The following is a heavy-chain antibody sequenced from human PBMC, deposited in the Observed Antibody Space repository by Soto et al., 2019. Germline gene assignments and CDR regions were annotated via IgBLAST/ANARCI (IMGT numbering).Heavy chain of an antibody. CDR2: IYYSGST. Sequence: QVQLQESGPGLVKPSQTLSLTCTVSGGSISSGDYYWSWIRQPPGKGLEWIGYIYYSGSTYYNPSLKSRVTISVDTSKNQFSLKLSSVTAADTAVYYCATATDYYDSSGYYALFDYWGQGTLVTVSS. CDR3: ATATDYYDSSGYYALFDY. J-gene: IGHJ4*02. V-gene: IGHV4-30-4*01. CDR1: GGSISSGDYY. D-gene: IGHD3-22*01.